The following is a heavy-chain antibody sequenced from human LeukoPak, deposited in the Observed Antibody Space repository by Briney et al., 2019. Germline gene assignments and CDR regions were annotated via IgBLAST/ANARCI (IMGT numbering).Heavy chain of an antibody. V-gene: IGHV1-18*01. J-gene: IGHJ4*02. CDR2: ISAYNGNT. D-gene: IGHD3-3*01. Sequence: ASVKVCCKASGYTFTSYGISWVRQAPGQGLEWMGWISAYNGNTNYAQKLQGRVTMTTDTSTSTAYMELRSLRSDDTAVYYCAGDDYYDFWSGLFDYWGQGTLVTVSS. CDR3: AGDDYYDFWSGLFDY. CDR1: GYTFTSYG.